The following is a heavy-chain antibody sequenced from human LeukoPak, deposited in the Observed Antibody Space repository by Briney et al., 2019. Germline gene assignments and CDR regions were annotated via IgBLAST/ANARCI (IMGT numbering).Heavy chain of an antibody. J-gene: IGHJ3*02. CDR3: ARGYSSSWSVAFDI. Sequence: GASVKVSCKASGYTFTSYCISWVRQAPGQGLEWMGWISAYNGNTNYAQKLQGRVTMTTDTSTSTAYMELRSLRSDDTAVYYCARGYSSSWSVAFDIWGQGTMVTVSS. V-gene: IGHV1-18*01. CDR2: ISAYNGNT. D-gene: IGHD6-13*01. CDR1: GYTFTSYC.